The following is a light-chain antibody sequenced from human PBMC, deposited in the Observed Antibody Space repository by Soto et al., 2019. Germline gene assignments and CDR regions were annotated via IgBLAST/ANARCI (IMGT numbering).Light chain of an antibody. Sequence: SVLTQPPSASGAPGRRVTISCSGRNSNIGTNTVTWYQQLPGAAPKLLIYANDQRPWGVPDRFSGSKSGTSASLAISGLQSGDEAHYFGAAWDASRSAPVFGGGTQLTVL. CDR2: AND. CDR1: NSNIGTNT. V-gene: IGLV1-44*01. J-gene: IGLJ3*02. CDR3: AAWDASRSAPV.